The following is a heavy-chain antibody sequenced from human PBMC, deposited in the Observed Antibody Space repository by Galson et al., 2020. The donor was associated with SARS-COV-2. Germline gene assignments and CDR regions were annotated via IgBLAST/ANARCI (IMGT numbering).Heavy chain of an antibody. CDR3: ARHGASSGWYEGIDF. J-gene: IGHJ4*02. D-gene: IGHD6-19*01. CDR2: MYPDDSYT. V-gene: IGHV5-51*01. Sequence: KGLQWMGVMYPDDSYTKYNPSFEGQVTLSADKSTTTVYLQWNSLKASDTAMYYCARHGASSGWYEGIDFWGQGTLVTVSS.